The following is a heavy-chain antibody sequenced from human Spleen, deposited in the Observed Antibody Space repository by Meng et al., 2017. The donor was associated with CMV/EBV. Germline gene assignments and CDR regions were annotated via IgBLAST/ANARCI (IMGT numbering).Heavy chain of an antibody. D-gene: IGHD5-12*01. Sequence: QFTLTESRLSLVKPTPPLPLPCTLSWFPLSTSGGGVGGFRQPPGKALECLALIYWDDDKRYSPSLKSRLTLTKDTSKNQVVLTRTNMDPVDTATYYCAHSLAWGGGYMEFYSGQGTLVTVFS. CDR2: IYWDDDK. CDR1: WFPLSTSGGG. V-gene: IGHV2-5*02. J-gene: IGHJ4*02. CDR3: AHSLAWGGGYMEFY.